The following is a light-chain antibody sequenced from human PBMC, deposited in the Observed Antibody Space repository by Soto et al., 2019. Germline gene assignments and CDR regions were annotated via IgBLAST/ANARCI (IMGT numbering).Light chain of an antibody. Sequence: DIEMTQSPSTLSASVGDRVTITCRASQSISSWLAWYQQKPGKAPKLLIYKASSLESGVPSRFSGSGSGTEFTLTISSLQPDDFATYYRQQYNSYPFTFGHGTKVDIK. CDR1: QSISSW. J-gene: IGKJ3*01. V-gene: IGKV1-5*03. CDR3: QQYNSYPFT. CDR2: KAS.